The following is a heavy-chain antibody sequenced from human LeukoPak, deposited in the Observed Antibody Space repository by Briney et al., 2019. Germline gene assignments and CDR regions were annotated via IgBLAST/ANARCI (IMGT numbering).Heavy chain of an antibody. CDR2: ITSSGGST. Sequence: GGSLRLSCAASGFTFSNYAMSWVRQAPGKGLEWVSSITSSGGSTYYAGSVKGQFTISRDNSKNTVYLQMNSLRAEDTAVYYCAKDRPNYYDSSGHYYRRNGDYWGQGTLVTVSS. D-gene: IGHD3-22*01. CDR1: GFTFSNYA. V-gene: IGHV3-23*01. CDR3: AKDRPNYYDSSGHYYRRNGDY. J-gene: IGHJ4*02.